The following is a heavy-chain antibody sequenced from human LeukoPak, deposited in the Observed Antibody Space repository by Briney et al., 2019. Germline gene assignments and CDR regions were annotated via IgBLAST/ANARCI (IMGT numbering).Heavy chain of an antibody. CDR3: ARRSSRDFDY. J-gene: IGHJ4*02. V-gene: IGHV4-38-2*02. Sequence: PSETLSLTCTVSGYSISSGYYWGWIRQPPGKGLEWIGSIYHSGSTYYNPSLKSRVTISVDTSKNQFSLKLSSVTAADTAVYYCARRSSRDFDYWGQGTLVTVSS. CDR2: IYHSGST. CDR1: GYSISSGYY.